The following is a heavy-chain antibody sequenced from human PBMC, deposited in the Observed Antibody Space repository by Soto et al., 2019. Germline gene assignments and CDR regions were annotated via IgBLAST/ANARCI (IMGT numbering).Heavy chain of an antibody. CDR1: GGSISSYY. CDR3: ARDTGGVVAARGPLDY. Sequence: SETLSLTCTVSGGSISSYYWSWIRQAAGKGLEWIGRIYTSGSTNYNPSLKSRVTMSVDTSKNQFSLKLSSVTAADTAVYYCARDTGGVVAARGPLDYWGQGTLVTVSS. V-gene: IGHV4-4*07. D-gene: IGHD2-15*01. J-gene: IGHJ4*02. CDR2: IYTSGST.